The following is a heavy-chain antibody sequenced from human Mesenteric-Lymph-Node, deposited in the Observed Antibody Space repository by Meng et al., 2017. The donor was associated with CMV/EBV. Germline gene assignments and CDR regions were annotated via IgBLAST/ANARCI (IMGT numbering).Heavy chain of an antibody. V-gene: IGHV4-61*01. D-gene: IGHD3-3*02. CDR2: IYFSGTT. CDR3: ARGRTSNFDL. Sequence: TCTVSGGSVSSCNYYWSWLRQPPGKGLEWIAYIYFSGTTNYNPSLKSRVTMSIDTSKSQLSLKLRFVSAADTAVYYCARGRTSNFDLWGQGTLVTVSS. J-gene: IGHJ4*02. CDR1: GGSVSSCNYY.